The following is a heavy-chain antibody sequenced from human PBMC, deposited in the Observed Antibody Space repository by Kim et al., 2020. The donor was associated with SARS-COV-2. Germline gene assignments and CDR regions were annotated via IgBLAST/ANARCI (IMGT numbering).Heavy chain of an antibody. CDR3: VRGGRGHFDY. J-gene: IGHJ4*02. D-gene: IGHD1-26*01. CDR2: NE. Sequence: NEYYADSVKGRFTISRDNSKNTLYLQMNSLRAEDTAVYYCVRGGRGHFDYWGQGALVTVSS. V-gene: IGHV3-33*01.